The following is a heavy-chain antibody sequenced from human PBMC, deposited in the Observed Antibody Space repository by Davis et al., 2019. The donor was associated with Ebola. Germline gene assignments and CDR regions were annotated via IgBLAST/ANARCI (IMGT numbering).Heavy chain of an antibody. CDR1: GFTFRGSA. CDR3: AKEIRPNDY. CDR2: ISKSGATT. Sequence: GESLKISCAVSGFTFRGSAMTWVRQAPGKGLEWVSSISKSGATTYYADSFKGRFTISRDDSKNTLYRQMNSLRAGDTAVYYCAKEIRPNDYWGQGTLVTVSS. J-gene: IGHJ4*02. D-gene: IGHD3-16*01. V-gene: IGHV3-23*01.